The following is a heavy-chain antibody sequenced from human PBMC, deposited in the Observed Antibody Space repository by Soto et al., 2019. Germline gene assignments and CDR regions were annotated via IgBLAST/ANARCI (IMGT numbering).Heavy chain of an antibody. Sequence: QVQLVQSGAEVKKPGSSVKVSCKASGGTFSSYAISWVRQAPGQGLEWMGGIIPIFGTANYAQKFQGRVTITADKSTSTAYMDLSSLRSEDTAVYYCARVQGAYYDFWSGYSRYNWFDPWGQGTLVTVSS. CDR3: ARVQGAYYDFWSGYSRYNWFDP. V-gene: IGHV1-69*06. D-gene: IGHD3-3*01. CDR1: GGTFSSYA. J-gene: IGHJ5*02. CDR2: IIPIFGTA.